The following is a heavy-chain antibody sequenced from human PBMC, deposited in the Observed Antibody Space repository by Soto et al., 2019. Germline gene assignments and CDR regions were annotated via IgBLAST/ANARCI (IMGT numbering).Heavy chain of an antibody. CDR3: ARNGYCVSTSCYSDYYSGMDV. Sequence: GASVKVSCKASGYTFTNYGITWVRQAPGQGLEWMGWIISNNGKANYAQKLQGRVTITADESTSTAYMELSSLRSEDTAVYYCARNGYCVSTSCYSDYYSGMDVWGQGTTVTVSS. CDR1: GYTFTNYG. D-gene: IGHD2-2*02. CDR2: IISNNGKA. V-gene: IGHV1-18*01. J-gene: IGHJ6*02.